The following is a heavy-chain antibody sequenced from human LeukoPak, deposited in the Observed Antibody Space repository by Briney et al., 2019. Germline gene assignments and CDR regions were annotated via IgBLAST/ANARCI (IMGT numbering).Heavy chain of an antibody. Sequence: SETLSLTCSVAGGSISTYYWNWIRQTPGKGLEWIGHISNGNTDYNPSLKSRVTISVDTSKNQFSLRLTSVTAADTAVYYCARDKAHSYGRYFNPWGQGALVIVSS. CDR1: GGSISTYY. CDR3: ARDKAHSYGRYFNP. D-gene: IGHD5-18*01. V-gene: IGHV4-59*01. J-gene: IGHJ5*02. CDR2: ISNGNT.